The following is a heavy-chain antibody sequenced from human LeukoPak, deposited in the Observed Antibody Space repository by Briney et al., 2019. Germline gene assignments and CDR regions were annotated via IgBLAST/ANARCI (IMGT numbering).Heavy chain of an antibody. CDR2: INPSGGST. Sequence: ASVKVSCKASGYTFTSYYMHWVRQAPGQGLEWMGIINPSGGSTSYAQKFQGRVTMTRDTSTSTVYMELSSLRSEDTAVYYCARVLSAILDLGYWGQGTLVTASS. J-gene: IGHJ4*02. V-gene: IGHV1-46*01. D-gene: IGHD1-7*01. CDR3: ARVLSAILDLGY. CDR1: GYTFTSYY.